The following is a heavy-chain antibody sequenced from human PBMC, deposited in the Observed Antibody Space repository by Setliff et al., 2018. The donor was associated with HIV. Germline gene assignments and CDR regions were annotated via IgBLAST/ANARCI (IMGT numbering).Heavy chain of an antibody. V-gene: IGHV4-34*01. J-gene: IGHJ4*02. CDR2: INHSGST. CDR1: GGSFSGYY. CDR3: ARPLTTSYNFWSGYIR. D-gene: IGHD3-3*01. Sequence: PSETLSLTCAVYGGSFSGYYWSWIRQPPGKGLEWIGEINHSGSTNYNPSLKSRVTISVDTSKNQFSLKLTSVTAADTAVYYCARPLTTSYNFWSGYIRWGQGTLVTVSS.